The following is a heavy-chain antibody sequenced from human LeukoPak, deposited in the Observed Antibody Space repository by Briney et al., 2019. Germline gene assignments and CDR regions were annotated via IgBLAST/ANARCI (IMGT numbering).Heavy chain of an antibody. V-gene: IGHV1-69*05. CDR1: GGTFSSYA. CDR3: ARVSDFWSGYNYYFDY. Sequence: SVKVSCKASGGTFSSYAISWVRQAPGQGLEWMGGIIPIFGTPNYAQKFQGRVTITTDESTSTAYMELSSLRSEDTAVYYCARVSDFWSGYNYYFDYWGQGTLVTVSS. D-gene: IGHD3-3*01. CDR2: IIPIFGTP. J-gene: IGHJ4*02.